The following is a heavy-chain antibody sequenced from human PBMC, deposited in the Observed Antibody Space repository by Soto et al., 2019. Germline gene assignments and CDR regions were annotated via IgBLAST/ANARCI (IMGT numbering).Heavy chain of an antibody. V-gene: IGHV1-69*13. Sequence: ASVKVSCKASGDTLSHYGVSWVRQVPGKGLEWMGGTTAILGTRDYAQKFQGRMTITSDESTTTSYMELNSLTSDDTAVYYCAAGDSSDTGDHWGQGTLVTVSS. D-gene: IGHD5-18*01. CDR1: GDTLSHYG. J-gene: IGHJ4*02. CDR3: AAGDSSDTGDH. CDR2: TTAILGTR.